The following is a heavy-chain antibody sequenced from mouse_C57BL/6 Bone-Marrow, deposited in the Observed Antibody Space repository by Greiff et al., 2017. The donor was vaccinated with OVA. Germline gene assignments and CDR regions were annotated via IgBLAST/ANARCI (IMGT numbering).Heavy chain of an antibody. CDR3: VRGGTVVDWYFDV. Sequence: VKLQESDAELVKPGASVKISCKVSGYTFTDHTIHWMKQRPEQGLEWIGYIYPRDGSTKYNEKFKGKATLTADKSSSTAYMQLNSLTSEDSAVYFCVRGGTVVDWYFDVWGTGTTVTVSS. V-gene: IGHV1-78*01. CDR2: IYPRDGST. D-gene: IGHD1-1*01. CDR1: GYTFTDHT. J-gene: IGHJ1*03.